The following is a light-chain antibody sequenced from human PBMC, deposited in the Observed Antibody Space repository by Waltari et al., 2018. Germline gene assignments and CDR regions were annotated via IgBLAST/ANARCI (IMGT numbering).Light chain of an antibody. CDR1: QSVPNNY. CDR3: HQYGYSPYT. CDR2: GAS. Sequence: EIVLTQSPGTLSLSPGERVTIPCRASQSVPNNYLAWYQHKPGQAPRLVIYGASSRATGIPDRFRGSGSGTDFALAITSLEPEDFAVYYCHQYGYSPYTFGQGTKLEIK. J-gene: IGKJ2*01. V-gene: IGKV3-20*01.